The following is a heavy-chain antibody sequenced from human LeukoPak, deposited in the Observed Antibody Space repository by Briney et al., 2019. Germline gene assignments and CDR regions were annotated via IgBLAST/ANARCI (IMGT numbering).Heavy chain of an antibody. CDR1: GYTFTTFP. V-gene: IGHV1-3*04. CDR2: INNGNGDT. J-gene: IGHJ5*02. D-gene: IGHD2-15*01. Sequence: ASVKVSCKASGYTFTTFPIQWVRQAPGQRLEWMGWINNGNGDTRYSQKFQGRVTMTTDTSTTTAYMELRSLRSDDTAVYYCARAGAVVDNWFDPWGQGTLVTVSS. CDR3: ARAGAVVDNWFDP.